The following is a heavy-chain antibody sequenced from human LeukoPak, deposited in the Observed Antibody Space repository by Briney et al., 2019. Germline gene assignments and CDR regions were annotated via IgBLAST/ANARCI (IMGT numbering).Heavy chain of an antibody. D-gene: IGHD6-13*01. Sequence: GGSLRLSCAASGFTFSSSAMSWVRQVPGKGLEWVSGISASGGSTSYADSVRGRFTISRDNSKNTLYLQMNSLRAEDTAVYYCAKDQYSSSWYYYYYGMDVWGQGTTVTVSS. J-gene: IGHJ6*02. CDR2: ISASGGST. V-gene: IGHV3-23*01. CDR3: AKDQYSSSWYYYYYGMDV. CDR1: GFTFSSSA.